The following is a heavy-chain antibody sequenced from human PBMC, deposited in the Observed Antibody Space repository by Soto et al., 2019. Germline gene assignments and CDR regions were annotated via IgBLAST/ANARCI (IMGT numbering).Heavy chain of an antibody. CDR3: ARGPGGPDGPGDY. CDR1: GYTFTSYA. Sequence: QVQLVQSGAEVKKPGASVKVSCKASGYTFTSYAMHWVRQAPGQRLEWMGWVNAGNGNTKYSQKFQGRVTITRDTSASTAYMELSSLRSEDTAVYYCARGPGGPDGPGDYWGQGTLVTVSS. D-gene: IGHD2-15*01. V-gene: IGHV1-3*01. J-gene: IGHJ4*02. CDR2: VNAGNGNT.